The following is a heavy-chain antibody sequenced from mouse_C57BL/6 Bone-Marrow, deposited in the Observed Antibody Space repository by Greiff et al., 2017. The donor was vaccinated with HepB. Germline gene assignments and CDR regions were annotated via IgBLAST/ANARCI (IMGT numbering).Heavy chain of an antibody. J-gene: IGHJ3*01. CDR1: GFTFSDFY. CDR3: ARDASSSGPFAY. Sequence: EVQLVESGGGLVQSGRSLRLSCATSGFTFSDFYMEWVRQAPGKGLEWIAASRNKANDYTTEYSASVKGRFIVSRDTSKSILYLQMNALRAEDTAIYYCARDASSSGPFAYWGQGTLVTVSA. D-gene: IGHD3-2*02. V-gene: IGHV7-1*01. CDR2: SRNKANDYTT.